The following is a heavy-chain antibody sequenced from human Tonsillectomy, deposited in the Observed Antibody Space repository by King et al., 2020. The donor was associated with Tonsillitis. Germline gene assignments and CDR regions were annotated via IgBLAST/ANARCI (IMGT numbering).Heavy chain of an antibody. D-gene: IGHD2-15*01. V-gene: IGHV3-21*01. Sequence: DVQLVESGGGLVKPGGSLRLSCAASGFTFSTYSMTWVRQAPGKGLEWVSSISGSSTYIYYADSVKGRFTISRDNAKNSLYLQMNSLRAEDTAVYYCARDGVGQGASELFDPWGQGTLVTVSS. CDR2: ISGSSTYI. J-gene: IGHJ5*02. CDR3: ARDGVGQGASELFDP. CDR1: GFTFSTYS.